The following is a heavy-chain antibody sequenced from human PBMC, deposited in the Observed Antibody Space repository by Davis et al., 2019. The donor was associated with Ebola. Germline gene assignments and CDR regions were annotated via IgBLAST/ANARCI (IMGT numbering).Heavy chain of an antibody. CDR3: ARGGRRAYSGYDYGAY. CDR2: IIPIFGTA. J-gene: IGHJ4*02. D-gene: IGHD5-12*01. Sequence: SVKVSCKASGGTFSSYAISWVRQAPGQGLEWMGGIIPIFGTANYAQKFQGRVTITADESTSTAYMELSSLRSEDTAVYYCARGGRRAYSGYDYGAYWGQGTLVTVSS. CDR1: GGTFSSYA. V-gene: IGHV1-69*13.